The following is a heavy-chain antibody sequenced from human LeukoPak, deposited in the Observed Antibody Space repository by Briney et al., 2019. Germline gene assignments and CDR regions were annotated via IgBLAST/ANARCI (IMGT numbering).Heavy chain of an antibody. CDR1: GFTFSAYG. J-gene: IGHJ4*02. V-gene: IGHV3-23*01. Sequence: GGSLRLSCAASGFTFSAYGMNWVRQAPGKGLEWVSTISTNSANTYYTDSVKGRFTISRDNSKDTLFMQMNSLRAEDTAVYYCAKGESTIATRSFDSWGQGTLVTVSS. CDR3: AKGESTIATRSFDS. CDR2: ISTNSANT. D-gene: IGHD6-6*01.